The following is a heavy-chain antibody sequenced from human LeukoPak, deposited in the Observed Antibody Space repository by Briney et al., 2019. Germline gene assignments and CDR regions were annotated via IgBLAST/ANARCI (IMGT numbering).Heavy chain of an antibody. CDR2: INSDSGDT. J-gene: IGHJ4*02. CDR3: ARGVYIAAAQYGY. V-gene: IGHV1-2*02. CDR1: GHTFTGYN. D-gene: IGHD6-13*01. Sequence: ASVKVSCKSSGHTFTGYNMHWVRQAPGQGPAWMGWINSDSGDTNYAQKFQGRVTMTRDTSISTAYMDLSRLRSDDTAVYYCARGVYIAAAQYGYWGQGTLVTVSS.